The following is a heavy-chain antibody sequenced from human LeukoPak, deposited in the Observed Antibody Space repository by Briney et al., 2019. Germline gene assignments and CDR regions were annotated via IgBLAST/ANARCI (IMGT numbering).Heavy chain of an antibody. V-gene: IGHV4-59*01. CDR3: ARTGSATEPNWFDP. CDR1: GGSISDYY. CDR2: IYYTGSI. J-gene: IGHJ5*02. D-gene: IGHD1-14*01. Sequence: PSETLSLTCTVSGGSISDYYWSWIRQPPGKGLEWLGYIYYTGSIIYNPSLKSRVTISVDTSKNQVSLKLSSVTAADTAVYYCARTGSATEPNWFDPWGQGTLVTVSS.